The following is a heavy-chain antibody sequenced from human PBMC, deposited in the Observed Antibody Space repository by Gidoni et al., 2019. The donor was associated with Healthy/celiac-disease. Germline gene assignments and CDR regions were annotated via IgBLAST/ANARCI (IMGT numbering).Heavy chain of an antibody. V-gene: IGHV1-46*01. CDR2: INPSGGST. CDR1: GYTFTSYY. Sequence: QVQLVQSGAEVKKPGASVKVSCKASGYTFTSYYMHWVRQAPGQGLEWMGIINPSGGSTSYAQKFQGRVTMTRDTSTSTVYMELSSLRSEDTAVYYCARGERLRYFDWLLLIDYWGQGTLVTVSS. D-gene: IGHD3-9*01. CDR3: ARGERLRYFDWLLLIDY. J-gene: IGHJ4*02.